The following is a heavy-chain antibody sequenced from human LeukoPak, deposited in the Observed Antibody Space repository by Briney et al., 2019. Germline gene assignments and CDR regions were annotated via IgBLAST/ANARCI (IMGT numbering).Heavy chain of an antibody. CDR1: GGSISSGSYY. Sequence: SQTLSLTCTVSGGSISSGSYYWSWIRQPAGKGLEWIGRIYTSGSTNYNPSLKSRVTISVDTYKKLFSLKLSSVPAADTAVYYCASGHYYESSGYYGLGYWGQGTLVTVSS. CDR2: IYTSGST. CDR3: ASGHYYESSGYYGLGY. D-gene: IGHD3-22*01. V-gene: IGHV4-61*02. J-gene: IGHJ4*02.